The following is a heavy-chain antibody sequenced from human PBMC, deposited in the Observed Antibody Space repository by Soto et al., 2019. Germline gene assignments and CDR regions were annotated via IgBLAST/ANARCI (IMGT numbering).Heavy chain of an antibody. D-gene: IGHD3-16*01. V-gene: IGHV2-70*11. CDR3: ARQGAYFDY. Sequence: SGPTLVNPTQTLTLTCTFSGFSLSTSGMSVSWIRQPPGKALEWLARIDWDDEQYYSTALKTRLTISKDTSKNHVVLTLTNMDPVDTPTYYCARQGAYFDYWGQETLVTVPS. CDR1: GFSLSTSGMS. CDR2: IDWDDEQ. J-gene: IGHJ4*02.